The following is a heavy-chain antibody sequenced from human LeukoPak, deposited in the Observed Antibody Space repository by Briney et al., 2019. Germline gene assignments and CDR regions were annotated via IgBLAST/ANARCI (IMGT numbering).Heavy chain of an antibody. CDR3: ARDSYGLDY. V-gene: IGHV3-30-3*01. J-gene: IGHJ4*02. CDR2: ISYDGSNK. D-gene: IGHD5-18*01. CDR1: GFTFSSYA. Sequence: GGSLRLSCAASGFTFSSYAMHWVRQAPGKGLEWVAVISYDGSNKYYADSVKGRFTISRDNSKNTLYLQMNSLRAEDTAVYYCARDSYGLDYWAQETLVTVSS.